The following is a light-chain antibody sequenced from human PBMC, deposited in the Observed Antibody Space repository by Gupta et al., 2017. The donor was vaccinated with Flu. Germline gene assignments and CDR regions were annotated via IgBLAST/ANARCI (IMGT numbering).Light chain of an antibody. CDR1: QRISVY. Sequence: IHMTQSSSSLSASVGDTVTLTCRASQRISVYLHWYQQQPGKPHKLLIYAASSVQSGVSSRFSGDGSGTDVTLTISSLQPEDFATYYGQQSYTNPLAFGQGTKVEVK. V-gene: IGKV1-39*01. CDR2: AAS. CDR3: QQSYTNPLA. J-gene: IGKJ1*01.